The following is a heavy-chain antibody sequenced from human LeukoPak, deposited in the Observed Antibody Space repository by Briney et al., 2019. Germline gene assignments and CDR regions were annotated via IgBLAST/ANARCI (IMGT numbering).Heavy chain of an antibody. J-gene: IGHJ6*03. V-gene: IGHV4-30-4*08. CDR2: IYCSGST. CDR1: GGSISSGYYY. CDR3: ARKSSSSGGLDYYYYYMDV. Sequence: PSQTLSLTCTVSGGSISSGYYYWSWLRQPQGKGREGVVHIYCSGSTYSSPSLQSRVTIAVYTSKNQFSLKLSSVTAGDAAVYYCARKSSSSGGLDYYYYYMDVWGKGTTVTVSS. D-gene: IGHD6-6*01.